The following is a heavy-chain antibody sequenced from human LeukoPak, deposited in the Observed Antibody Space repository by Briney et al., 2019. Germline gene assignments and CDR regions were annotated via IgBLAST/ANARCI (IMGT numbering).Heavy chain of an antibody. Sequence: SVKVSCKASGGTFSSYAISWVRQAPGQGLEWMGRLIPIFGTANYAQKFQGRVTITTDESTSTAYMELSSLRSEDTAVYYCARENGGYDFWSGYGSRFDPWGQGTLVNLSS. CDR2: LIPIFGTA. CDR3: ARENGGYDFWSGYGSRFDP. CDR1: GGTFSSYA. D-gene: IGHD3-3*01. V-gene: IGHV1-69*05. J-gene: IGHJ5*02.